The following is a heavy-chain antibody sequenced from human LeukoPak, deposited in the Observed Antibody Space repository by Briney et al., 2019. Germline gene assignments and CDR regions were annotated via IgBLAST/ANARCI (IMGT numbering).Heavy chain of an antibody. J-gene: IGHJ4*02. Sequence: PSETLSLTCTVAGGHISSSSYYWGWIRQPPGKGLEWIGSIYYSGDTYYNPSLKSRVTISVDTPNNQFSLKLSSVTAADTAVYYCARRYSSSWYSETDYWGQGTLVTVSS. V-gene: IGHV4-39*01. CDR1: GGHISSSSYY. CDR3: ARRYSSSWYSETDY. D-gene: IGHD6-13*01. CDR2: IYYSGDT.